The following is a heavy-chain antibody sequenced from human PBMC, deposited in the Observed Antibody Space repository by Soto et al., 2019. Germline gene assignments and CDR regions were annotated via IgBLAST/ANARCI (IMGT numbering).Heavy chain of an antibody. V-gene: IGHV4-59*01. CDR3: ARRIAVAGTDYFDY. D-gene: IGHD6-19*01. J-gene: IGHJ4*02. Sequence: PSETLSLTCTVSGGSISSYYWSWIPQPPGKGLEWIGYIYYSGSTNYNPSLKSRVTISVDTSKNQFSLKLSSVTAADTAVYYCARRIAVAGTDYFDYWGPGTLVTVSS. CDR1: GGSISSYY. CDR2: IYYSGST.